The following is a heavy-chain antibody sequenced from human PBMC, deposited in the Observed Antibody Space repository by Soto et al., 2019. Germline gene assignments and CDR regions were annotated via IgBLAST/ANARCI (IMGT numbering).Heavy chain of an antibody. Sequence: SETLSHTCTVSDVSITGYYWSWVRQPPGKGLEWIGYIYYSGSTNNNPSLKGRVTISMDASKNQFSLKLSSVTASDTAVYYCTRDPPIPYGNWGQGTLDTVFS. CDR3: TRDPPIPYGN. V-gene: IGHV4-59*01. CDR2: IYYSGST. D-gene: IGHD3-10*01. CDR1: DVSITGYY. J-gene: IGHJ4*02.